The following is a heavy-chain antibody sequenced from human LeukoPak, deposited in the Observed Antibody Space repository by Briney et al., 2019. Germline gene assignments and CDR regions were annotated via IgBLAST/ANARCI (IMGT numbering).Heavy chain of an antibody. CDR2: ISSSGSTI. Sequence: GGSLRLSCAASGFTFSSYEMNWVRQAPGKGLEWVSYISSSGSTIYYADSVKGRFTISRDNAKNTLYLQMNSLRAEDTAVYYCARGNWGRYFDYWGQGTLVTVSS. V-gene: IGHV3-48*03. J-gene: IGHJ4*02. CDR3: ARGNWGRYFDY. D-gene: IGHD7-27*01. CDR1: GFTFSSYE.